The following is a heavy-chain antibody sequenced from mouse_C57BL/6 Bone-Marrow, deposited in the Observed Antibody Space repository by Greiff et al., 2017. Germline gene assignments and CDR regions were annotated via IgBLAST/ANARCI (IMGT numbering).Heavy chain of an antibody. J-gene: IGHJ1*03. Sequence: VQLQQSGPELVKPGASVEISCKASGYAFSSSWMNWVKQRPGKGLEWIGRIYPGDGDTNYNGKFKGKATLTADKSSSTAYMQLSSLTSEDSAVYFCARDHYYGSSYWYFDVWGTGTTVTVSS. V-gene: IGHV1-82*01. CDR1: GYAFSSSW. D-gene: IGHD1-1*01. CDR3: ARDHYYGSSYWYFDV. CDR2: IYPGDGDT.